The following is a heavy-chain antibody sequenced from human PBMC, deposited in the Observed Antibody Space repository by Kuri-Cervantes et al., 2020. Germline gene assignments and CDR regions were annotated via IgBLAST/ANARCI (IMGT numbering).Heavy chain of an antibody. D-gene: IGHD1-1*01. Sequence: GESLKISCAASGFTFSSYGMHWVRQAPGKGLEWVAVIWYDGSNKYYADSVKGRFTISRDNSKNTLYLQMNSLRAEDTAVYYCAREWTGTTFFLSFAAFDIWGQGTMVTVPS. CDR1: GFTFSSYG. J-gene: IGHJ3*02. CDR2: IWYDGSNK. V-gene: IGHV3-33*01. CDR3: AREWTGTTFFLSFAAFDI.